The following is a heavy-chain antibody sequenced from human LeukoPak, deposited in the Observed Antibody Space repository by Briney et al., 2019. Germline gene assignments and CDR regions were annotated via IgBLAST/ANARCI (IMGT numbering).Heavy chain of an antibody. D-gene: IGHD3-3*01. Sequence: GGSLRLSCAASGLTFTNYYMTWVRQAPGKGLEWVARIKQDGSDESYMDSAKGRFTISRDNAKNTLYLEMNSLRAEDTAVYYCARVRFLEWSDYWGQGTLVTVSS. CDR1: GLTFTNYY. J-gene: IGHJ4*02. CDR2: IKQDGSDE. V-gene: IGHV3-7*01. CDR3: ARVRFLEWSDY.